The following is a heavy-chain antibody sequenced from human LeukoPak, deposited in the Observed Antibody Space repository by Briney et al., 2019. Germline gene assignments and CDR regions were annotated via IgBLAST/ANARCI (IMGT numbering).Heavy chain of an antibody. J-gene: IGHJ4*02. CDR3: ARGWGYYYDSSGYYYVLDYFDY. Sequence: SVKVSCKASGGTFSSYAISWVRQAPGQGLEWMGGIIPIFGTANYAQKFQGRVTITADKSTSTAYMELSSLRSEDTAVYYCARGWGYYYDSSGYYYVLDYFDYWGQGTLVTVSS. D-gene: IGHD3-22*01. CDR2: IIPIFGTA. V-gene: IGHV1-69*06. CDR1: GGTFSSYA.